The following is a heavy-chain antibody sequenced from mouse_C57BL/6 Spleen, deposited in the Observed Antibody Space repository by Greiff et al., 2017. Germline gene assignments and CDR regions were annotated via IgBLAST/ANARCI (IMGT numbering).Heavy chain of an antibody. CDR3: TRGGYGSSLVPYYFDY. D-gene: IGHD1-1*01. CDR2: ISSGGDYI. CDR1: GFTFSSYA. V-gene: IGHV5-9-1*02. J-gene: IGHJ2*01. Sequence: VQLKESGEGLVKPGGSLKLSCAASGFTFSSYAMSWVRQTPEKRLEWVAYISSGGDYIYYADTVKGRFTISRDNARNTLYLQMSSLKSEDTAMYYCTRGGYGSSLVPYYFDYWGQGTTLTVSS.